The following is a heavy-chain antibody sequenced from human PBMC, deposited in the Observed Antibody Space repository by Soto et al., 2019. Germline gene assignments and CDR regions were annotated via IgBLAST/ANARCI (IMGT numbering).Heavy chain of an antibody. Sequence: GASGMVCCEAWVYTFTSYGISWGRQAPGQGLEWMGWISAYNGNTNYAQKLQGRVTMTTDTSTSTAYMELRSLRSDDTAVYYCARDSDYGGNSDAFAIWGQGTMVTVSS. J-gene: IGHJ3*02. D-gene: IGHD4-17*01. CDR2: ISAYNGNT. CDR1: VYTFTSYG. V-gene: IGHV1-18*01. CDR3: ARDSDYGGNSDAFAI.